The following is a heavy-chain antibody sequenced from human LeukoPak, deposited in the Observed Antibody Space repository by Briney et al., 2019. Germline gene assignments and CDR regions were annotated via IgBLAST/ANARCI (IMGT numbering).Heavy chain of an antibody. D-gene: IGHD2-15*01. CDR3: ARALYCSGGSCYPRAWVRYYFDY. J-gene: IGHJ4*02. CDR2: INHSGST. V-gene: IGHV4-34*01. Sequence: PGGSLRLSCAASGFTFSSYWMSWVRQPPGKGLEWIGEINHSGSTNYNPSLKSRVTISVDTSKNQFSLKLSSVTAADTAVYYCARALYCSGGSCYPRAWVRYYFDYWGQGTLVTVSS. CDR1: GFTFSSYW.